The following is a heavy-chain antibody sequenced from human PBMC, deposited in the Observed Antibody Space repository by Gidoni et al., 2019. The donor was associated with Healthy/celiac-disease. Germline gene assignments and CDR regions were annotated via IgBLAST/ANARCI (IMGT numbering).Heavy chain of an antibody. Sequence: QTLSLTCTVSGGSISSGGYYWSWIRQHPGKGLEWIGYIYYSGSTYYNPSLKSRVTISVDTSKNQFSLKLSSVTAADTAVYYCASSPLEGPYIAVAGPQYYFDYWGQGTLVTVSS. V-gene: IGHV4-31*03. D-gene: IGHD6-19*01. CDR2: IYYSGST. J-gene: IGHJ4*02. CDR3: ASSPLEGPYIAVAGPQYYFDY. CDR1: GGSISSGGYY.